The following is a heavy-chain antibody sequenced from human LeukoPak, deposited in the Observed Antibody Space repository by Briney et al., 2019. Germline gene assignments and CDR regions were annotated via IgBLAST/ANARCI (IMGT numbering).Heavy chain of an antibody. Sequence: ASVKVSCKASGYTFANYAINWGRQGPGQGLEWMGWISAHKGDTSYAQKFQERVQMTRDTSTRPTYMDLKSLRSDDTAVYYCASGYYYGPGRDEGTYFDYWGQGNLVTASS. V-gene: IGHV1-18*01. CDR2: ISAHKGDT. CDR1: GYTFANYA. D-gene: IGHD3-10*01. J-gene: IGHJ4*02. CDR3: ASGYYYGPGRDEGTYFDY.